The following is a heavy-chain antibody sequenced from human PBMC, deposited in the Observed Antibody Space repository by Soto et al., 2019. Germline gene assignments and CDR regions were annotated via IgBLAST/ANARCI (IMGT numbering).Heavy chain of an antibody. CDR2: IIPIFGTA. Sequence: QVQLVQSGAEVKNPGSSVKVSCKASGGTFSSYAISWVRQAPGQGLEWMGGIIPIFGTANYAQKFQGRVTITADESTSTAYMERSSLSSEDTAVYYCARVGGYCSGGICSRDSFDPWGQGTLVTVSS. CDR3: ARVGGYCSGGICSRDSFDP. D-gene: IGHD2-15*01. J-gene: IGHJ5*02. V-gene: IGHV1-69*01. CDR1: GGTFSSYA.